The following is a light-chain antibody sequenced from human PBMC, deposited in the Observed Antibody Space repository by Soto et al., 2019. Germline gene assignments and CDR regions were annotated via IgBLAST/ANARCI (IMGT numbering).Light chain of an antibody. V-gene: IGLV2-23*01. Sequence: QSALTQPASVSGSPGQSITISCTGTHSDFGSYNFVSWYQQHPGKAPKLMIYEASKRPSGVSNRFFGSRSGNTASLTISGLRAEDEADYYCCSYASNSVLFGEGTKVTVL. CDR1: HSDFGSYNF. CDR2: EAS. CDR3: CSYASNSVL. J-gene: IGLJ2*01.